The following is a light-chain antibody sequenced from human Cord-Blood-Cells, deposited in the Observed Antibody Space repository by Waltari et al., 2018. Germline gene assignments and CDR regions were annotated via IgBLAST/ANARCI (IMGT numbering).Light chain of an antibody. Sequence: EIVMTQSPATLSVSPGERATLSCRASQSVSSNLAWYQQKPGQAPRRLIYGASTRATGIPARFSGSGSGTEVTLTISSLQSEDFAVYYCQQYNNRPWTFGQGTKVEIK. CDR2: GAS. V-gene: IGKV3-15*01. CDR3: QQYNNRPWT. CDR1: QSVSSN. J-gene: IGKJ1*01.